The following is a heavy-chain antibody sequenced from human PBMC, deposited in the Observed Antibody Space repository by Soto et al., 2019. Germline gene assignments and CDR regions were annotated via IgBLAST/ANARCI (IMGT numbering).Heavy chain of an antibody. CDR3: ARDREDIVVVPAAMRGGYYFDY. V-gene: IGHV1-69*08. CDR2: IIPILGIA. Sequence: QVQLVQSGAEVKKPGSSVKVSCKASGGTFSSYTISWVRQAPGQGLEWMGRIIPILGIANYAQKFQGRVTITADKSTSTAYMELRSLRSEDTAVYYCARDREDIVVVPAAMRGGYYFDYWGQGTLVTVSS. CDR1: GGTFSSYT. D-gene: IGHD2-2*01. J-gene: IGHJ4*02.